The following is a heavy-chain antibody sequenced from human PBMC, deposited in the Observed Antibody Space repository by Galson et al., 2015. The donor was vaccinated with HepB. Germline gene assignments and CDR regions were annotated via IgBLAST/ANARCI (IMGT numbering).Heavy chain of an antibody. CDR2: ISGRSIYT. V-gene: IGHV3-11*06. J-gene: IGHJ4*02. Sequence: SLRLSCAASGFDFSDYYMAWIRQAPGKGLEWISYISGRSIYTNYADSVRGRFTISRDNAKNSLYLQMDSLGAEDTGVYFCAREPSDYWGQGTLVIVSS. CDR3: AREPSDY. CDR1: GFDFSDYY.